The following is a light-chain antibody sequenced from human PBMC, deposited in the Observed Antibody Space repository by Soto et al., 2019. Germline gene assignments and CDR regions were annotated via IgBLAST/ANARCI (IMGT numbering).Light chain of an antibody. V-gene: IGKV3-11*01. CDR2: DAS. CDR1: QSVSSY. CDR3: PQRSNRPMT. J-gene: IGKJ1*01. Sequence: EIVVTQSPATLSLSPGERATLACRASQSVSSYLAWYQQKPGQAPRRLIYDASNRTTCIPARFSGSGSWTDFTLTIISLEHADFAVYYSPQRSNRPMTFGQGTKVEIE.